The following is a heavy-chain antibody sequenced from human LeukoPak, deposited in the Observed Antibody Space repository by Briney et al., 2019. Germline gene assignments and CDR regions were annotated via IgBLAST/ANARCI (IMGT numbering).Heavy chain of an antibody. CDR2: IYTSGST. CDR1: GGSISSGSYY. V-gene: IGHV4-61*02. Sequence: SETLSLTCTVSGGSISSGSYYWSWIRQPAGKGLEWIGRIYTSGSTNYNPSLKSRVTISVDTSKNQFSLKLSSVTAADTAVYYCAISHPPLPYTYYYDSSGLNAFDIWGQGTMVTVSS. J-gene: IGHJ3*02. CDR3: AISHPPLPYTYYYDSSGLNAFDI. D-gene: IGHD3-22*01.